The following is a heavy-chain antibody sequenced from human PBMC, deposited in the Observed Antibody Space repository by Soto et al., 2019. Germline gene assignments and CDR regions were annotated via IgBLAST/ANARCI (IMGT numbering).Heavy chain of an antibody. CDR2: SRDKANSFSK. V-gene: IGHV3-72*01. CDR3: ARTNSYGAYDV. D-gene: IGHD3-10*01. Sequence: EVKLVESGGGLVQPGGSLRLSCAVSGFTLSDYSIDGGPQAPGKGLEWLARSRDKANSFSKAYAASVKGRLSISRDDSESSVFLQMNSLRAEDTALYYCARTNSYGAYDVWGQGTVVIVSS. J-gene: IGHJ3*01. CDR1: GFTLSDYS.